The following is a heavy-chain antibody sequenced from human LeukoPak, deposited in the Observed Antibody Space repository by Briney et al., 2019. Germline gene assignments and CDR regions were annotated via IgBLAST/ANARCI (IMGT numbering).Heavy chain of an antibody. Sequence: GGSLRLSCAASGFTFSSYWMSWVRQAPGKGLEWVANIKQDGSEKYYVDSVKGRFTISRDNSKNTLYLQMNSLRAEDTAVYYCAKDLAGGYYYYYYMDVWGKGTTVTVSS. CDR3: AKDLAGGYYYYYYMDV. J-gene: IGHJ6*03. CDR2: IKQDGSEK. V-gene: IGHV3-7*01. CDR1: GFTFSSYW.